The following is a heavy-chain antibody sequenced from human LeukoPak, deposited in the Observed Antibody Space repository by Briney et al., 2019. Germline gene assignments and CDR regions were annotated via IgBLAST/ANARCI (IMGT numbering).Heavy chain of an antibody. V-gene: IGHV3-7*01. CDR1: GFTFSSYE. Sequence: GGSLRLSCAASGFTFSSYEMNWVRQAPGKGLEWVANIKQDASEKYYADSVKGRFTISRDNAKNSLYLEMNSLRDEDTAVYYCARESGLDVWGQGTTVTVSS. J-gene: IGHJ6*02. D-gene: IGHD7-27*01. CDR2: IKQDASEK. CDR3: ARESGLDV.